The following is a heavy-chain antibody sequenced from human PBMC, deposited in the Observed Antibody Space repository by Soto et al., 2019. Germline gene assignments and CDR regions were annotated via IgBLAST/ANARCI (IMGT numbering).Heavy chain of an antibody. CDR2: GYNSGST. CDR1: GDSISNYY. J-gene: IGHJ4*02. CDR3: ARHAPNIDSSDRTPYRHFDD. Sequence: QVQLQESGPGLVRPSETLSLTCTVSGDSISNYYWRWIRQAPGKGLEWIAYGYNSGSTKYSPPLNSRGTISEDMSKNQFSLKLTSVTAADTAVYYCARHAPNIDSSDRTPYRHFDDWGQGMLVTVSS. D-gene: IGHD2-15*01. V-gene: IGHV4-59*08.